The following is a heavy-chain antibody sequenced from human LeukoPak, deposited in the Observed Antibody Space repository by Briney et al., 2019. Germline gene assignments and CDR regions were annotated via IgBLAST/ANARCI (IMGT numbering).Heavy chain of an antibody. Sequence: GGSLRLSCAASGFTFSSYWMSWVRQAPGKGLEWVANIKQDGSEKYYVDSVKGRFTISRDNAKNSLYLQMNSLRAEDTAVYYCARDPNRSGWQFDYWGQGTLVTVSS. CDR3: ARDPNRSGWQFDY. CDR2: IKQDGSEK. CDR1: GFTFSSYW. D-gene: IGHD6-19*01. V-gene: IGHV3-7*01. J-gene: IGHJ4*02.